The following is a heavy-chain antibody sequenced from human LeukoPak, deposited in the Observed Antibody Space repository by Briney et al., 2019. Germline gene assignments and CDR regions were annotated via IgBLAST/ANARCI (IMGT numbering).Heavy chain of an antibody. J-gene: IGHJ4*02. CDR3: GREILEPGNTLTY. Sequence: PGGSLRLSCAASGFTFSNYWMHWVRQVPGKGLVWVSRINDDGTFTTYADSVKGRFTISRDNAKNTLYLQMNSLRAEDTAVYYCGREILEPGNTLTYWGQGSLITVSS. V-gene: IGHV3-74*01. D-gene: IGHD1-14*01. CDR1: GFTFSNYW. CDR2: INDDGTFT.